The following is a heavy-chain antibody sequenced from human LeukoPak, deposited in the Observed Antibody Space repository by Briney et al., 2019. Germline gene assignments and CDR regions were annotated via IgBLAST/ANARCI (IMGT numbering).Heavy chain of an antibody. Sequence: ASVKVSCKASGYTFTGYYMHWVRQAPGQGVEWMGWIYPNSGGTNYAQKFQGRVTMTSDTSISTAYMELSRLRSDDTAVYYCARARGRYCSGGSCFWFDPCGQGTLVTDSS. V-gene: IGHV1-2*02. J-gene: IGHJ5*02. D-gene: IGHD2-15*01. CDR3: ARARGRYCSGGSCFWFDP. CDR2: IYPNSGGT. CDR1: GYTFTGYY.